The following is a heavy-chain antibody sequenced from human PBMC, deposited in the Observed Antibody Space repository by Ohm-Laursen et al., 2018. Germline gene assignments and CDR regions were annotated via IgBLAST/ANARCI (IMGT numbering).Heavy chain of an antibody. CDR1: GFTFNTYA. CDR2: ISGGGGST. J-gene: IGHJ6*02. CDR3: ARDRILAAAYNGMDV. V-gene: IGHV3-23*01. D-gene: IGHD6-13*01. Sequence: SLRLSCSASGFTFNTYAMNWVRQAPGKGLEWISAISGGGGSTYYADSVKGHFTISRDNAKNSLYLQMNSLRAEDAALYYCARDRILAAAYNGMDVWGQGTTVTVSS.